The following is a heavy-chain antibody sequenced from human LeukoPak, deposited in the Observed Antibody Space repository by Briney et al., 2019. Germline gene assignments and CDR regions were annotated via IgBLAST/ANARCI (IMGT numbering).Heavy chain of an antibody. CDR1: GGSISSYY. J-gene: IGHJ4*02. Sequence: SETLSLTCTVSGGSISSYYWGWIRQPPGEGLEWIGGIFYSGGTYYNPSLMSRVTISVDTSKNQFSLKLNSVTAADTAVYYCARRGYTYGQFDYWGQGTLVTVSS. CDR2: IFYSGGT. V-gene: IGHV4-39*01. D-gene: IGHD5-18*01. CDR3: ARRGYTYGQFDY.